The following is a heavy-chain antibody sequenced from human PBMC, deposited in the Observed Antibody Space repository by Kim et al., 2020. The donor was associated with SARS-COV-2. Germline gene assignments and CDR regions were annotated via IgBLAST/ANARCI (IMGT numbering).Heavy chain of an antibody. CDR3: AKRRDSLAAYIHL. Sequence: GGSLRLSCAASGIMFNDYAMHWVRQAPGKGLEWVSAISGSAGETDYADSVKGRFTISRDNTENTLYLQMNTLRIEDTGLYYCAKRRDSLAAYIHLW. D-gene: IGHD2-21*01. CDR1: GIMFNDYA. V-gene: IGHV3-23*01. CDR2: ISGSAGET. J-gene: IGHJ2*01.